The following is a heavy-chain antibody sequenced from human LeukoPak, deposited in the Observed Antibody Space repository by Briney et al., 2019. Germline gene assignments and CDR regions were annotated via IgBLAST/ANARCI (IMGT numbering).Heavy chain of an antibody. CDR3: AKADYIPYGSGSYFDY. CDR1: GFTFSSYA. Sequence: GGSLRLSCAASGFTFSSYAMSWVRQAPGKGLEWVSAISGSGGSTYYADSVKGRFTISRDNSKNTLYLQMNSLRAEDTAVYYCAKADYIPYGSGSYFDYWGQGTLVTVSS. J-gene: IGHJ4*02. V-gene: IGHV3-23*01. D-gene: IGHD3-10*01. CDR2: ISGSGGST.